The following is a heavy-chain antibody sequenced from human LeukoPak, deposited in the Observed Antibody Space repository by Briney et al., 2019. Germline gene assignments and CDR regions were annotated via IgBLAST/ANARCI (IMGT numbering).Heavy chain of an antibody. J-gene: IGHJ4*02. CDR1: GYTFTGYY. D-gene: IGHD2-2*01. CDR2: INPNSGGT. CDR3: ARGTVVVPAAMAY. Sequence: ASVKVSCKASGYTFTGYYMHWVRQAPGQGLEWMGWINPNSGGTNYAQKFQGRVTMTRDTSISTAYMELSRLRSDDTAVYYCARGTVVVPAAMAYWGQGTLVTVSS. V-gene: IGHV1-2*02.